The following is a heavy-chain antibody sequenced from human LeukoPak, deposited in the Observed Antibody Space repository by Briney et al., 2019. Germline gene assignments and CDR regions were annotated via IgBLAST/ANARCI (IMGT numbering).Heavy chain of an antibody. D-gene: IGHD5-12*01. CDR2: INHSGST. CDR1: GGSFSGYY. CDR3: ARVKLATIITHYYFDY. J-gene: IGHJ4*02. Sequence: SSETLSLTCAVYGGSFSGYYWSWIRQPPGKGLEWIGEINHSGSTNYNPSLKSRVTISVDTSKNQFSLKLSSVTAADTAVYYCARVKLATIITHYYFDYWGQGTLVTVSS. V-gene: IGHV4-34*01.